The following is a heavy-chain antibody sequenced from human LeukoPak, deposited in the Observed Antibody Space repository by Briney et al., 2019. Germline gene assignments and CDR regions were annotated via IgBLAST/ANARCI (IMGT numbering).Heavy chain of an antibody. Sequence: PGGSLRLSCAVSGFTFSCYWMSWVRQAPGKGLEWVANINQDGSEKYYVDSVKGRFTVSRDNAKNSLYLQMNSLRAEDTAVYYCARGRIGSYWGQGTLVTVSS. CDR2: INQDGSEK. D-gene: IGHD3-22*01. V-gene: IGHV3-7*04. CDR1: GFTFSCYW. CDR3: ARGRIGSY. J-gene: IGHJ4*02.